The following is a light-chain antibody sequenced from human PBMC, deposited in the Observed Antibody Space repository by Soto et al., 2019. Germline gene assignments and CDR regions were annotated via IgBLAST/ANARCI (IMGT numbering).Light chain of an antibody. V-gene: IGLV6-57*02. Sequence: NFMLTQPHSVSESPGKTVTISCTGSSGSIASNYVQWYQQRPGSAPTTVIYADDQRPSGVPDRFSGSIDSSSTSASLTISGLRTEDEADYYCQSYDISNVVFGGGTKVTVL. CDR3: QSYDISNVV. J-gene: IGLJ2*01. CDR1: SGSIASNY. CDR2: ADD.